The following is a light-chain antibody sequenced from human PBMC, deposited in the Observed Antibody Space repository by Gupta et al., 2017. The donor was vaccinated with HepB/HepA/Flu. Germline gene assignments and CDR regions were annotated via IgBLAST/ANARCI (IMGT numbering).Light chain of an antibody. CDR2: GAS. Sequence: ETVMTQSPATLSVSPGERATLSCRASQSVNSNLAWYQQRPGQAPRLLFYGASTRANGIPARFSGSGSGTEFTLTISSLQSEDFAVYYCQQDNDWPYTFGRGTKLEIK. J-gene: IGKJ2*01. CDR3: QQDNDWPYT. CDR1: QSVNSN. V-gene: IGKV3-15*01.